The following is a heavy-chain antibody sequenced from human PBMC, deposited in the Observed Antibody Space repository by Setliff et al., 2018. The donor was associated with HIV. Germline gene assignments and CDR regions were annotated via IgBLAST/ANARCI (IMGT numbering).Heavy chain of an antibody. CDR1: GGSISSSSHY. CDR3: ARPRYTYGTPPAFDI. Sequence: SETLSLTCTVSGGSISSSSHYWGWIRQPPGKGLEWIGSIYFRGSTYYNPSLKSRVTISVDTSKNQFSLKLSSVTAADTAVYYCARPRYTYGTPPAFDIWGRGTVVTVSS. CDR2: IYFRGST. D-gene: IGHD5-18*01. J-gene: IGHJ3*02. V-gene: IGHV4-39*01.